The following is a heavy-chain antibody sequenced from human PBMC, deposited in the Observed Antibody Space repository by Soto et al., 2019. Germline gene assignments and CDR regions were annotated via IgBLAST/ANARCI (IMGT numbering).Heavy chain of an antibody. CDR2: MNPNSGNT. Sequence: ASVKVSCKASGYTLTSYDINWVRQATGQGLEWMGWMNPNSGNTGYAQKFQGRVTMTRNTPISTAYMELSSMRSEDTAVYYCARGMKVTIFVVVNHRRLPPWGQGTLVTVSS. V-gene: IGHV1-8*01. J-gene: IGHJ5*02. D-gene: IGHD3-3*01. CDR1: GYTLTSYD. CDR3: ARGMKVTIFVVVNHRRLPP.